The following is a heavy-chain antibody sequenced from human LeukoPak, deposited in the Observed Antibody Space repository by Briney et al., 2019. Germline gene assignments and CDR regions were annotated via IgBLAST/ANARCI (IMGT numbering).Heavy chain of an antibody. V-gene: IGHV4-39*01. J-gene: IGHJ5*02. CDR3: ARHMGVVQSGYDDAGWFDP. Sequence: SSETLSLTCTVSGVSISSSNYYWGWIRQPPGKGLEWIGSMYYSGSTYYNPSLKSRVTISVDTSKNRFSLKVSSVTAADTAVYYCARHMGVVQSGYDDAGWFDPWGQGTLVTVSS. CDR1: GVSISSSNYY. D-gene: IGHD5-12*01. CDR2: MYYSGST.